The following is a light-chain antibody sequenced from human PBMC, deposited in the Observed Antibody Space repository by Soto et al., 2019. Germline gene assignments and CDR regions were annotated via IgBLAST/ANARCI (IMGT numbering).Light chain of an antibody. V-gene: IGKV3-15*01. CDR3: HQYNNWPLT. CDR2: GAS. CDR1: QTVSSN. J-gene: IGKJ4*01. Sequence: EIVMTQSPATLSVSPGEGATLSCRASQTVSSNLAWYQQKPGQAPRLLIYGASTRATGIPARFSGSGSGTEFTLTISSLLSEDFAVYYCHQYNNWPLTFGGGTKVEIK.